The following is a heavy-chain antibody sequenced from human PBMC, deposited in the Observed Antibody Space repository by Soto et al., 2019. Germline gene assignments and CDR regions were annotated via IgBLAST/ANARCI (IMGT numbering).Heavy chain of an antibody. V-gene: IGHV1-46*03. CDR1: GYTFTSYY. Sequence: GASVKVSCKASGYTFTSYYMHWVRQAPGQGLEWMGIINPSGGSTSYAQKFQGRVTMTRDTSTSTVYMELSSLRSEDTAVYYCARGFSVTTTYYYYYGMDVWGQGTTVTVSS. J-gene: IGHJ6*02. CDR2: INPSGGST. D-gene: IGHD4-17*01. CDR3: ARGFSVTTTYYYYYGMDV.